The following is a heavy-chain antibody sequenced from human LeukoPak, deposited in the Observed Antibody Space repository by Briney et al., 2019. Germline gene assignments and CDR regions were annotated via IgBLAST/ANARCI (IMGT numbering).Heavy chain of an antibody. D-gene: IGHD3-10*01. Sequence: SETLSLTCTVSGGSISSYYWSWIRQPPGKGLEWIGYIYYSGSTNYNPPLKSRVTISVDTSKNQFSLKLSSVTAADTAVYYCARYDYYGSGSYYHIWNWFDPWGQGTLVTVSS. CDR3: ARYDYYGSGSYYHIWNWFDP. J-gene: IGHJ5*02. CDR1: GGSISSYY. V-gene: IGHV4-59*01. CDR2: IYYSGST.